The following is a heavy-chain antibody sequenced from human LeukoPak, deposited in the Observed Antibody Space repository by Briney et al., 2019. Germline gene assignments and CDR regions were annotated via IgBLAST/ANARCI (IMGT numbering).Heavy chain of an antibody. Sequence: GGSLRLSCAASGFTFSDYYMSCIRQAPGKGLEWVSYISSSGSTIYYADSVKGRFTISRDNAKNSLYLQMNSLRAEDTAVYYCARDPGRDYDFWSGYSHDYYYYMDVWGKGTTVTVSS. J-gene: IGHJ6*03. CDR2: ISSSGSTI. V-gene: IGHV3-11*04. CDR1: GFTFSDYY. CDR3: ARDPGRDYDFWSGYSHDYYYYMDV. D-gene: IGHD3-3*01.